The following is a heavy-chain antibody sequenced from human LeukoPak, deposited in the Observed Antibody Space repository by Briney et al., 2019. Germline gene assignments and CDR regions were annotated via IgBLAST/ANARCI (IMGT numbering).Heavy chain of an antibody. Sequence: SETLSLTCAVYGGSFSGYCWSWIRQPPGKGLEWIGEINHSGSTNYNPSLKSRVTISVDTSKNQFSLKLSSVTAADTAVYYCARGPTYYDFWSGYYTNDYWGQGTLVTVSS. D-gene: IGHD3-3*01. CDR3: ARGPTYYDFWSGYYTNDY. J-gene: IGHJ4*02. CDR2: INHSGST. CDR1: GGSFSGYC. V-gene: IGHV4-34*01.